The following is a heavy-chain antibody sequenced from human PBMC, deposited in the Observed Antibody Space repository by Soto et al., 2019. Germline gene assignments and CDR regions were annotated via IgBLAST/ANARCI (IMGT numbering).Heavy chain of an antibody. Sequence: QVQLVQSGAEVKKPGASVKVSCKASGYTFTNSGITWVRQAPGQGLEWMGWISAYNGHRNYAQKLQGRVTMTTDTSTSTAYMDLRSLRSDDTAVYYGAREPSVSAGKEYWGQGTLVTVSS. V-gene: IGHV1-18*01. J-gene: IGHJ4*02. CDR1: GYTFTNSG. CDR3: AREPSVSAGKEY. CDR2: ISAYNGHR. D-gene: IGHD6-19*01.